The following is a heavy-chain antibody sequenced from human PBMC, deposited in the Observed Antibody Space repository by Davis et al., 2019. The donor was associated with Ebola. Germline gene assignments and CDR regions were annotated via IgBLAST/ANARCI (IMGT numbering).Heavy chain of an antibody. D-gene: IGHD6-6*01. CDR1: GGSFSGYF. CDR3: ARLAARKPYHYYYGMDV. V-gene: IGHV4-34*01. J-gene: IGHJ6*02. Sequence: MPSETLSLTCAVYGGSFSGYFWSWIRQPPGKGLEWIGEINHSGSTNYKSSLKSRVTISIDTSKNQFSLKLSSVTAADTAVYYCARLAARKPYHYYYGMDVWGQGTTVTVSS. CDR2: INHSGST.